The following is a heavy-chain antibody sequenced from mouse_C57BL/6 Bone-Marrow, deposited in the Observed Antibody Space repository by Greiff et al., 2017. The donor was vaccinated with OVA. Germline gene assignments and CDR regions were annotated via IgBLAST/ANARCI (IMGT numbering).Heavy chain of an antibody. D-gene: IGHD2-4*01. V-gene: IGHV5-9*01. Sequence: DVKLVESGGGLVKPGGSLKLSCAASGFTFSSYTMSWVRQTPEKRLEWVATISGGGGNTYSPASVKGRFTISRDNAKNTLYLQMSSLRSEDTALYYCARHEGLRRGAWFAYWGQGTLVTVSA. J-gene: IGHJ3*01. CDR3: ARHEGLRRGAWFAY. CDR2: ISGGGGNT. CDR1: GFTFSSYT.